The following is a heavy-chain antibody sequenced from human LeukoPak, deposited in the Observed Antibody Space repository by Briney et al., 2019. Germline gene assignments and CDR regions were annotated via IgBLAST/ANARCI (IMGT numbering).Heavy chain of an antibody. CDR1: GFTFSSYS. D-gene: IGHD5-18*01. Sequence: GGSLRLSCAASGFTFSSYSMNWVRQAPGKGLEWVSYISSSSSTIYYADSVKGRFTISRDNAKNSLYLQMNSLRAEDTAVYYCARDLREGYSYGSGAFDIWGQGTMVTVSS. CDR3: ARDLREGYSYGSGAFDI. J-gene: IGHJ3*02. V-gene: IGHV3-48*04. CDR2: ISSSSSTI.